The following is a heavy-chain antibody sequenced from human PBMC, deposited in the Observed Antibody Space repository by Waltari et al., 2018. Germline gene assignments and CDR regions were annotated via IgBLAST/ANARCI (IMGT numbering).Heavy chain of an antibody. CDR3: ARGSKLIGLVP. Sequence: QVQLQQWGAGLLKPSETLSLTCAVYGGSFSGYYWSWIRQPPGKGLEWIGEINQSGSTNYTPSLKSRVTISVDTSKNQFSLKLSSVTAADTAVYYCARGSKLIGLVPWGQGTLVTVSS. J-gene: IGHJ5*02. D-gene: IGHD3-16*01. CDR1: GGSFSGYY. V-gene: IGHV4-34*01. CDR2: INQSGST.